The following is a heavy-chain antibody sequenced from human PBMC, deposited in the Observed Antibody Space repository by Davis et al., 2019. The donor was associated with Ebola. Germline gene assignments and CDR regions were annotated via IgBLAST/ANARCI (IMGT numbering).Heavy chain of an antibody. CDR3: ASRGYSGYEQRKDYFDY. Sequence: GGSLRLSCAASGFTFSDYYMSWIRQAPGKGLEWVSYISSSSSYTNYADSVKGRFTIPRDNAKNSLYLQMNSLRAEDTAVYYCASRGYSGYEQRKDYFDYWGQGTLVTVSS. J-gene: IGHJ4*02. V-gene: IGHV3-11*06. CDR1: GFTFSDYY. CDR2: ISSSSSYT. D-gene: IGHD5-12*01.